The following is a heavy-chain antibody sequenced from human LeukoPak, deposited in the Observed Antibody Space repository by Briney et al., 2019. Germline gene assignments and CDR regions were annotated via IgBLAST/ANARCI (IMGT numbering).Heavy chain of an antibody. D-gene: IGHD4-17*01. Sequence: GGYLRLYGAASGFTFSSYEMNWVRQAPGKGLEWVSYISSSGSTIYYADSVKGRFTISRDNAKNSLYLQMNSLRAEDTAVYYCARDRRYGDLYYYYGMDVWGKGTTVTVSS. J-gene: IGHJ6*04. V-gene: IGHV3-48*03. CDR2: ISSSGSTI. CDR3: ARDRRYGDLYYYYGMDV. CDR1: GFTFSSYE.